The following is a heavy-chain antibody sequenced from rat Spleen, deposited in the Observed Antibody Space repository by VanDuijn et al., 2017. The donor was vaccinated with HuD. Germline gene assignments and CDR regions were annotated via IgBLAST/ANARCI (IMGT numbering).Heavy chain of an antibody. V-gene: IGHV5S14*01. CDR3: ARHASINYPGGGFAY. CDR2: ISTGGGNT. J-gene: IGHJ3*01. CDR1: GFTFSNYG. D-gene: IGHD1-4*01. Sequence: EVQLVESGGGLVQPGRSLKLSCAASGFTFSNYGMAWVRQTPTKGLEWVASISTGGGNTYYRDSVKGRFTISRDNAKNTQYLQMDSLRSEETATYYCARHASINYPGGGFAYWGQGTLVTVSS.